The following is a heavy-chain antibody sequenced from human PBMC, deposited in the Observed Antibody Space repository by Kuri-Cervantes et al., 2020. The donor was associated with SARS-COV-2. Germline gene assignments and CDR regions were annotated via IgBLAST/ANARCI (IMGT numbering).Heavy chain of an antibody. CDR2: IYYSGST. V-gene: IGHV4-39*07. J-gene: IGHJ1*01. CDR3: ARQGDSSGYYWDEYFQH. D-gene: IGHD3-22*01. CDR1: GGSISSSSYY. Sequence: SETLSLTCTVSGGSISSSSYYWGWIRQPPGKGLEWIGSIYYSGSTYYNPSLKSRVTISVDTSKNQFSLKLSSVTAADTAVYYCARQGDSSGYYWDEYFQHWGQGTLVTVSS.